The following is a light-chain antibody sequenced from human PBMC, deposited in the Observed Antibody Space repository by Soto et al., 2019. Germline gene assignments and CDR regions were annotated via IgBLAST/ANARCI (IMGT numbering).Light chain of an antibody. CDR3: QHFNGYPRT. V-gene: IGKV1-13*02. Sequence: AIQLTQSPSSLSASILDRITITCRASQGISSALAWYQQKPGKPPSLLIYGASNLESGVPSSFSGSGSGTDFTLTISSLQPEDFATYYCQHFNGYPRTFGQGTRLEIK. CDR1: QGISSA. J-gene: IGKJ5*01. CDR2: GAS.